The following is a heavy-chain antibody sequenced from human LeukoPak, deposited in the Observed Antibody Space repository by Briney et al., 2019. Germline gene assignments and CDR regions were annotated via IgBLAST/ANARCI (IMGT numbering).Heavy chain of an antibody. V-gene: IGHV1-69*01. CDR2: IIPIFGTA. CDR3: AREGGGYYGSGSYDY. J-gene: IGHJ4*02. D-gene: IGHD3-10*01. CDR1: GGTFSSYA. Sequence: ASVKVSCKASGGTFSSYAISWVRQAPGQGLEWMGGIIPIFGTANYAQKFQGRAAITADESTSTAYMELSSLRSEDTAVYYCAREGGGYYGSGSYDYWGQGTLVTVSS.